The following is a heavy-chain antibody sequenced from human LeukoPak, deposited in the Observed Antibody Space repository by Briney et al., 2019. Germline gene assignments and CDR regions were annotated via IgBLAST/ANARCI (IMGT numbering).Heavy chain of an antibody. CDR2: MNPNSGNT. J-gene: IGHJ4*02. CDR1: GYTFTSYD. D-gene: IGHD6-13*01. V-gene: IGHV1-8*01. Sequence: GASVKVSCKASGYTFTSYDINWVRQATGQGLEWMGWMNPNSGNTGYAQKFQGRVTMTRNTSISTAYMELSSLRSEDTAVYYCARAPVAAAGTEDDYWGQGTLVTVSS. CDR3: ARAPVAAAGTEDDY.